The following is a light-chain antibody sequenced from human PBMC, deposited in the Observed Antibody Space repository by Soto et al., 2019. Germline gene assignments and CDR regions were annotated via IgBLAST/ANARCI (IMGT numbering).Light chain of an antibody. V-gene: IGKV1-39*01. Sequence: DIQMTQSPSSLSPSVEARVTITSRASKTISSNLNWYQQKPGKAPNLLIYAAPSLQSGVPSRFSGSGSGTDFTLTISSLQPEDFATYYCQQSYSTPWTFGQGTKVEIK. CDR1: KTISSN. J-gene: IGKJ1*01. CDR3: QQSYSTPWT. CDR2: AAP.